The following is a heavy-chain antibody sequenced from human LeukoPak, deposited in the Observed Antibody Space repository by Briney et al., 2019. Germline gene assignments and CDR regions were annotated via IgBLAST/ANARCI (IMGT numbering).Heavy chain of an antibody. CDR1: SGSFSGYY. J-gene: IGHJ4*02. D-gene: IGHD3-22*01. CDR2: IYHSGST. CDR3: ARGDGYYPTQDY. Sequence: PSETLSLTCSVYSGSFSGYYWSWIRQPPGKGLEWIGSIYHSGSTYYNPSLKSRVTISVDTSKNQFSLKLSSVTAADTAVYYCARGDGYYPTQDYWGQGTLVTVSS. V-gene: IGHV4-34*01.